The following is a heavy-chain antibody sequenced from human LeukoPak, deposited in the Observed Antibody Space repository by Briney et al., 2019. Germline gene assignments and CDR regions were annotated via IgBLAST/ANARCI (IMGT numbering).Heavy chain of an antibody. V-gene: IGHV1-58*02. CDR1: GFTFTSSA. Sequence: GASVKVSCKDSGFTFTSSAMQWVRQARGQRLEWIGWIVVGSGNTNYAQKFQERVTITRDMSTSTAYMELSSLRSEDTAVYYCAAAGIGRYSSSWYSLYGMDVWGQGTTVTVSS. J-gene: IGHJ6*02. D-gene: IGHD6-13*01. CDR2: IVVGSGNT. CDR3: AAAGIGRYSSSWYSLYGMDV.